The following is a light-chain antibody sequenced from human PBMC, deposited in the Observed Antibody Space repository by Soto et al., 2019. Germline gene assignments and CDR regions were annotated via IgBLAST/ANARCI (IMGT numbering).Light chain of an antibody. V-gene: IGKV1-5*01. CDR3: QQYNSYPYT. CDR2: DVS. CDR1: QSIRTW. Sequence: DMQMTQSPSTLSASVGDRVTITSRASQSIRTWLAWYQQKPGKAPELLMYDVSSLESGVPSRFSGSGSGTEFTLTISSLEPDDFATYYCQQYNSYPYTFGQGTKLEIK. J-gene: IGKJ2*01.